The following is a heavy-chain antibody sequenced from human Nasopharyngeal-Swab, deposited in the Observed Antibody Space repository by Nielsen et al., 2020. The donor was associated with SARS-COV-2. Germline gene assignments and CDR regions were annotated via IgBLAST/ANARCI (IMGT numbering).Heavy chain of an antibody. CDR3: ARHPTMVRGLRYYWYFDL. V-gene: IGHV4-34*01. J-gene: IGHJ2*01. CDR1: GGSFSGYY. Sequence: SETLSLTCAVYGGSFSGYYWSRIRQPPGKGLEWIGEINHSGSTNYNPSLKSRVTISVDTSKNQFSLKLSSVTAADTAVYYCARHPTMVRGLRYYWYFDLWGRGTLVTVSS. CDR2: INHSGST. D-gene: IGHD3-10*01.